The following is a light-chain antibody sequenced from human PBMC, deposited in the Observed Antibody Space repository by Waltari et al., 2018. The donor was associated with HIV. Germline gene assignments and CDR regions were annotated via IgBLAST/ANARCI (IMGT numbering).Light chain of an antibody. V-gene: IGKV1-39*01. CDR3: QQSYTKPPT. CDR2: EAS. J-gene: IGKJ2*01. CDR1: QSISNY. Sequence: PSSLSASVGDRITITCRASQSISNYLNWYQQKPGRAPNLLIYEASSLQSGVPPRFSGSGSGTDFTLTISSLQPEDFATYYCQQSYTKPPTFGQGTNLEIK.